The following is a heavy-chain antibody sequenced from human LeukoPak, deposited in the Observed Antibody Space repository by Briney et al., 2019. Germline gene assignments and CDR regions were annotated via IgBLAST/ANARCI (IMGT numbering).Heavy chain of an antibody. CDR1: GGSISSYY. CDR3: AGGRERFLEWSARDYYYYGMDV. D-gene: IGHD3-3*01. V-gene: IGHV4-59*01. CDR2: IYYSGST. Sequence: SETLSLTCTVSGGSISSYYWSWIRQPPGKGLGWIGYIYYSGSTNYNPSLKSRVTISVDTSKNQFSLKLSSVTAADTAVYYCAGGRERFLEWSARDYYYYGMDVWGQGTTVTVSS. J-gene: IGHJ6*02.